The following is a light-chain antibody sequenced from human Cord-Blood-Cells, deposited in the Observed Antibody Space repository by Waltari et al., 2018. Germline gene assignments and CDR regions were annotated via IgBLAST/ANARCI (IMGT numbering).Light chain of an antibody. V-gene: IGKV1-6*01. CDR2: AAS. Sequence: AIQMTQSPSSLSASVVDRVTITCRASQGIRNDLGWYQQKPGKAPKLLIYAASSLQSGVPSRFSGSGSGTDFTRTISSLQPEDFATYYCLQDYNYPYTFGQGTKLEIK. J-gene: IGKJ2*01. CDR3: LQDYNYPYT. CDR1: QGIRND.